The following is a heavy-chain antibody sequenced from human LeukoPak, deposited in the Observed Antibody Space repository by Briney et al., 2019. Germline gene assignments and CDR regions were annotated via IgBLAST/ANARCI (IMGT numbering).Heavy chain of an antibody. CDR2: IHYSGST. CDR1: GGSISSGSYY. D-gene: IGHD3-10*01. V-gene: IGHV4-61*10. Sequence: PSETLSLTCTVSGGSISSGSYYWRWIRQPAGKGLEWIGYIHYSGSTKYKSSLKSRVTISVDTSKNQFSLKLNSVTAADTAVYYCARGKEVITMLRGLKPGYYFDYWGQGTLVTVSS. J-gene: IGHJ4*02. CDR3: ARGKEVITMLRGLKPGYYFDY.